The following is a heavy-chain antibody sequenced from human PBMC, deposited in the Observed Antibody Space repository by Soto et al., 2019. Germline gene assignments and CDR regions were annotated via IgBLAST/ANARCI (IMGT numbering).Heavy chain of an antibody. CDR2: INPSNGGT. V-gene: IGHV1-2*02. CDR3: ARPPPGPYVDTRMDYYFDY. D-gene: IGHD5-18*01. Sequence: ASVKVSCKASGYTFTGSYMHCVRQAPGQGLQWMGCINPSNGGTNYAQKFQGRVTMTGDTSTTTAYMELTSLTSDDTAIYFCARPPPGPYVDTRMDYYFDYWGHGTLVTVSS. CDR1: GYTFTGSY. J-gene: IGHJ4*01.